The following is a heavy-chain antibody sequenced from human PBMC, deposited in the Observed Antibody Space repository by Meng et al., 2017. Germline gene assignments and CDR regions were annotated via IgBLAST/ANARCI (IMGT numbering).Heavy chain of an antibody. CDR3: ARRRGGSSDWFDP. V-gene: IGHV4-34*01. D-gene: IGHD6-6*01. J-gene: IGHJ5*02. CDR1: GGSFSGYY. Sequence: QVQLQQLGAGLLKPSETLSLTCAVYGGSFSGYYWSWIRQPPGKGLEWIGEINHSGSTNYNPSLKSRVTISVDTSKNQFSLKLSSVTAADTAVYYCARRRGGSSDWFDPWGQGTLVTSPQ. CDR2: INHSGST.